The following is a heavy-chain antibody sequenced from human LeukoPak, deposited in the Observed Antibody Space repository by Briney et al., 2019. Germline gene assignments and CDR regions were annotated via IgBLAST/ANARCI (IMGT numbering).Heavy chain of an antibody. Sequence: ASVKVSCKASGYTFTSYGISWVRQAPGQGLEWMGWIGAYNGNTNYAQKLQGRVTMTTDTSTSTACMELRSLRSDDTAVYYCAGEKPRPGYSSSWYWFDPWGQGTLVTVSS. CDR3: AGEKPRPGYSSSWYWFDP. CDR2: IGAYNGNT. D-gene: IGHD6-13*01. J-gene: IGHJ5*02. CDR1: GYTFTSYG. V-gene: IGHV1-18*04.